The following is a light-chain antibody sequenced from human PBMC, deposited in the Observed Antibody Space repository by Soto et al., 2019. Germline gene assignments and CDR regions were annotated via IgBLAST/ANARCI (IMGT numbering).Light chain of an antibody. J-gene: IGLJ2*01. V-gene: IGLV2-14*01. Sequence: QSALTQPASVSGSPGQSITISCTGTSSDVGGYKYVSWYQQHPGKAPKLMIYDVSNRPSGVSNRFSGSKSGNTASLTISGLXXXXXXXYXXSSYTSSSTLVVFGGGTKLTVL. CDR2: DVS. CDR3: SSYTSSSTLVV. CDR1: SSDVGGYKY.